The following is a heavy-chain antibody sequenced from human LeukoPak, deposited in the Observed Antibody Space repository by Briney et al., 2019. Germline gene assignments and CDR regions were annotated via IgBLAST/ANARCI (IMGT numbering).Heavy chain of an antibody. Sequence: GGSLRLSCAASGFIFSIYTMSWVRQAPGKGLEWVSAISDSGGSTYYADSVKGRFTISRDNSKNALFLQMNSLRADDTAVYFYAKGSVVRGDFEYWGQGTLVTVSS. V-gene: IGHV3-23*01. CDR1: GFIFSIYT. CDR3: AKGSVVRGDFEY. D-gene: IGHD4-23*01. J-gene: IGHJ4*02. CDR2: ISDSGGST.